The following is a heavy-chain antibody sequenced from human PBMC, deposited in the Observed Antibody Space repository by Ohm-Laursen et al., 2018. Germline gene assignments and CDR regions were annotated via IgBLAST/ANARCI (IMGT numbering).Heavy chain of an antibody. J-gene: IGHJ4*02. V-gene: IGHV4-59*01. D-gene: IGHD3-10*01. CDR2: IYYNENT. CDR1: GVSINGYY. Sequence: GTLSLTCAVSGVSINGYYWSWIRQPPGKGLEWIGHIYYNENTNYNPSLESRVTISVDTSKNQFSLKLNSENAADTAVYFCARDTGGLDFWGQGTLVTVSS. CDR3: ARDTGGLDF.